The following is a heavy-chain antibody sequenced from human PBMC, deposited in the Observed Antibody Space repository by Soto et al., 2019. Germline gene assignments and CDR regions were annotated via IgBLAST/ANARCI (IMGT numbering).Heavy chain of an antibody. D-gene: IGHD3-22*01. V-gene: IGHV1-46*01. CDR2: INPSGGST. CDR3: ARDSDSSGYRGDWFDP. CDR1: GYTFTSYY. Sequence: GASVKVSCKASGYTFTSYYMHWVRQAPGQGLEWMGIINPSGGSTSYAQKFQGRVTMTRDTSTSTVYMELSSLRSEDTAVYYCARDSDSSGYRGDWFDPWGQGTLVTVSS. J-gene: IGHJ5*02.